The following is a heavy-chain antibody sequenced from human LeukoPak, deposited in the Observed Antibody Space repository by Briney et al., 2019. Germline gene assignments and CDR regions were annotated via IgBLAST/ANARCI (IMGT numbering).Heavy chain of an antibody. V-gene: IGHV1-2*02. CDR2: INPNSGGT. Sequence: ASVKVSCKASGYTFSAYYIHWVKQAPGQGLEWMGWINPNSGGTYSAQKFQGRVTMTRDTSISTTYMEVNSLISDDTAVYYCARVNRALDYWGQGTLVTVSS. CDR3: ARVNRALDY. J-gene: IGHJ4*02. CDR1: GYTFSAYY.